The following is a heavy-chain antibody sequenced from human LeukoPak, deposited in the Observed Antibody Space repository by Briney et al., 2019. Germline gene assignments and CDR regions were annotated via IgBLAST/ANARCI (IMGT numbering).Heavy chain of an antibody. CDR1: GFTFSSYS. J-gene: IGHJ4*02. CDR2: ISYDGSNK. D-gene: IGHD3-9*01. V-gene: IGHV3-30*03. CDR3: ARVARVITIFSYCFDY. Sequence: GVLRLSCAASGFTFSSYSMNWVRQAPGKGLEWVAVISYDGSNKYYADSVKGRFTISRDNSKNTLYLQMNSLRAEDTAVYYCARVARVITIFSYCFDYWGQGTLVTVSS.